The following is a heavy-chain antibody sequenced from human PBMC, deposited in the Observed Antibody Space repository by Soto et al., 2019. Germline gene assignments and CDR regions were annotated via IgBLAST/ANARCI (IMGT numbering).Heavy chain of an antibody. CDR3: AISHYYYGSGSHFDY. Sequence: KPGGSLRLSCAASGFTFSSYSMNWVRQAPGKGLEWVSSISSSSSYIYYADSVKGRFTISRDNAKNSLYLQMNSLRAEDTAVYYCAISHYYYGSGSHFDYWGQGTLVTVSS. CDR2: ISSSSSYI. V-gene: IGHV3-21*01. D-gene: IGHD3-10*01. J-gene: IGHJ4*02. CDR1: GFTFSSYS.